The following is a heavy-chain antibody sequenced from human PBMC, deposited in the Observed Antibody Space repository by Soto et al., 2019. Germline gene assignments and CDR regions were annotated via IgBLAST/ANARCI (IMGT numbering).Heavy chain of an antibody. CDR3: AKDITVDSSAYNY. CDR2: LSGDGTTT. D-gene: IGHD3-22*01. CDR1: GFTFSTYG. V-gene: IGHV3-23*01. Sequence: EVQLLESGGGLVQPGGSLRLSCTASGFTFSTYGMSWVRQAPGKGLEWVSSLSGDGTTTYYIDSVKGRFTISRDNSRNTLSLQMNSLRTEDTAVYYCAKDITVDSSAYNYWGQGIRVTVSS. J-gene: IGHJ4*02.